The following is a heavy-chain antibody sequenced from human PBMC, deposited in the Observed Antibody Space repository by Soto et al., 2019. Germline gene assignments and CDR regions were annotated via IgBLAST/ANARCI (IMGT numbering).Heavy chain of an antibody. CDR2: ISYDGSNK. V-gene: IGHV3-30*18. CDR3: AKDRAGDIYVAARSGLDY. D-gene: IGHD3-3*01. J-gene: IGHJ4*02. Sequence: PGKGRECVAVISYDGSNKYYGDSVNGRFTISRDNSKNTLYLQMNSLRADDTAVYYCAKDRAGDIYVAARSGLDYWGQGTLVTVSS.